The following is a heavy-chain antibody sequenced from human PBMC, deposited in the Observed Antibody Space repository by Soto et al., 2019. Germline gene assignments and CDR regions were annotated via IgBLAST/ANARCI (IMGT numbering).Heavy chain of an antibody. J-gene: IGHJ5*02. CDR2: ISGSGDKT. V-gene: IGHV3-23*01. CDR1: GFTFSSYA. Sequence: EEQLLESGGGLVQPGGSLRLSCAASGFTFSSYAMSWVRQPPGKGLEWVSGISGSGDKTYYAGSVKGRFTISRDNSKNTLVLQMNSLRAEDTAVYFCAKEQYPSGWYGWFDPWGPGTLVTVSS. CDR3: AKEQYPSGWYGWFDP. D-gene: IGHD6-19*01.